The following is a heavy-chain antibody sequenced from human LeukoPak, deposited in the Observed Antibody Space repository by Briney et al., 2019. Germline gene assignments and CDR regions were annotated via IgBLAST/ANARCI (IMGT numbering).Heavy chain of an antibody. Sequence: GGSLRLSCAASGFTFSSYEMNWVRQAPGKGLGWVSYISSSGSTIYYADSVKGRFTISRDNAKNSLYLQMNSLRAEDTAVYYCARHSSGWYGGIDYWGQGTLVTVSS. V-gene: IGHV3-48*03. J-gene: IGHJ4*02. D-gene: IGHD6-19*01. CDR3: ARHSSGWYGGIDY. CDR2: ISSSGSTI. CDR1: GFTFSSYE.